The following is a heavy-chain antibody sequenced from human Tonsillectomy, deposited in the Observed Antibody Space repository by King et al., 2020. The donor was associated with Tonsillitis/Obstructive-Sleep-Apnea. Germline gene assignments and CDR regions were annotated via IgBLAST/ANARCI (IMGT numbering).Heavy chain of an antibody. V-gene: IGHV3-23*04. Sequence: VQLVESGGGLVQPGGSLRLSCAASGFTFSSYAMSWVRQAPGKGLEWVSAISGSGGSTYSADSGKGRFTISRDTSKNTLYLQMNSLRAEDTAVYYCAKDRASGLTSDAFDIWGQGTMVTVSS. J-gene: IGHJ3*02. CDR1: GFTFSSYA. CDR2: ISGSGGST. CDR3: AKDRASGLTSDAFDI. D-gene: IGHD5-12*01.